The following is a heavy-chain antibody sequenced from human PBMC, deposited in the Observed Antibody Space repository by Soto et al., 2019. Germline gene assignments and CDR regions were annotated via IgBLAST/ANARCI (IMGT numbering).Heavy chain of an antibody. Sequence: GGSLRLSCAASGFTFSSYAMSWVRQAPGKGLEWVSAISGSGGSTYYADSVKGRFTISRDNSKNTLYLQMNSLRAEDTAVYYCARGRRWLQTEYYFDYWGQGTLLTVSS. J-gene: IGHJ4*02. CDR2: ISGSGGST. V-gene: IGHV3-23*01. D-gene: IGHD5-12*01. CDR3: ARGRRWLQTEYYFDY. CDR1: GFTFSSYA.